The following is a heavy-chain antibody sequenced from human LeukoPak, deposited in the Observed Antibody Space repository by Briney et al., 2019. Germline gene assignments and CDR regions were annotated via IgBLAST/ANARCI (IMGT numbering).Heavy chain of an antibody. CDR3: ARDRDNVAGTRGYFNY. Sequence: GGSLRLSCAASGFTFSSYEMNWVRQAPGKGLEWVSYISSSGSTIYYADSVKGRFTISRDNAKNSLYLQMNNLRAEDTAVYYCARDRDNVAGTRGYFNYWGQGTLVTVSS. CDR1: GFTFSSYE. V-gene: IGHV3-48*03. CDR2: ISSSGSTI. D-gene: IGHD6-19*01. J-gene: IGHJ4*02.